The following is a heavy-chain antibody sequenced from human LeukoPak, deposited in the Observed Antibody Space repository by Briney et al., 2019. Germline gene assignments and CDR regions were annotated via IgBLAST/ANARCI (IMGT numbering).Heavy chain of an antibody. CDR2: IYYSGST. V-gene: IGHV4-39*01. CDR1: GGSISSSSYY. J-gene: IGHJ5*02. D-gene: IGHD4-11*01. CDR3: ARHYSNYLNWFDP. Sequence: SETLSLTCTVSGGSISSSSYYWGWIRQPPGKGLEWIGSIYYSGSTYYNPSLKSRVTISVDTSKNQLSLKLSSVTAADTAVYYCARHYSNYLNWFDPWGQGTLVTVSS.